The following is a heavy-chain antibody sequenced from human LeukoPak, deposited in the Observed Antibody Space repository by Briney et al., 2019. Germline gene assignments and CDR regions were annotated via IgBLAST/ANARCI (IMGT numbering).Heavy chain of an antibody. Sequence: GASVKVSCKASGYPFTGYYLHWVRQAPGQGLEWMGWINPNSGFTNYAQKFQGRVTMTRDTSISTAYMELSRLRSDDTAVYYCARVTEAPYYFDYWGQGTLVTVSS. CDR3: ARVTEAPYYFDY. V-gene: IGHV1-2*02. CDR1: GYPFTGYY. CDR2: INPNSGFT. J-gene: IGHJ4*02.